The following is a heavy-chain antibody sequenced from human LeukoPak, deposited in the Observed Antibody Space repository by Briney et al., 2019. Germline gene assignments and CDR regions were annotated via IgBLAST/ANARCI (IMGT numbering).Heavy chain of an antibody. CDR3: TREAGYGSGRPAD. V-gene: IGHV3-49*03. CDR2: IRSKAYGGTK. CDR1: GFTFGDYA. D-gene: IGHD3-10*01. Sequence: GGSLRLFCTTSGFTFGDYAMSWFRQAPGKGLEWVGLIRSKAYGGTKEYAASVKGRFTISRDDSKSIAYLQMNSLKIEDTAVFYCTREAGYGSGRPADWGQGTLVTVSS. J-gene: IGHJ4*02.